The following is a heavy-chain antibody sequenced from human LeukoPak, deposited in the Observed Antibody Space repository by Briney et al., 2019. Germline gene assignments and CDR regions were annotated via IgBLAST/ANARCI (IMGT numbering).Heavy chain of an antibody. Sequence: SQTLSLTCTVSGGSISSGGYYWGWIRQPPGKGLESIGSIYYSGSTYYNPSLKSRVTISVDTSKNQFSLKLSSVTAADTAVYYCANLNMITFGGVHDYWGQGTLVTVSS. CDR3: ANLNMITFGGVHDY. CDR1: GGSISSGGYY. J-gene: IGHJ4*02. CDR2: IYYSGST. D-gene: IGHD3-16*01. V-gene: IGHV4-39*01.